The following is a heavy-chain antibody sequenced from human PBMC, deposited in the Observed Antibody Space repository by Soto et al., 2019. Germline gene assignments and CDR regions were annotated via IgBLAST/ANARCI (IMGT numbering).Heavy chain of an antibody. CDR2: ITSGGAA. D-gene: IGHD3-3*02. CDR3: AKLLEFKSYYYMDV. Sequence: GSLRLSCAASGCTFNSHAMRWVRQAPGKGLEWVSGITSGGAAYYADSVKGRFTISRDNSKNTLYLQMNSLRTEDTAVYYCAKLLEFKSYYYMDVWGKGTTVTVSS. CDR1: GCTFNSHA. V-gene: IGHV3-23*01. J-gene: IGHJ6*03.